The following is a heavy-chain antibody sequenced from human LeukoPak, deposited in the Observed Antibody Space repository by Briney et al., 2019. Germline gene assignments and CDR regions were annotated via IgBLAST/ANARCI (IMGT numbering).Heavy chain of an antibody. CDR1: GYTFTSYD. V-gene: IGHV1-8*01. D-gene: IGHD6-19*01. CDR2: MNPNSGNT. Sequence: ASVKVSCKASGYTFTSYDINWVRQATGQGLEWMGWMNPNSGNTGYAQKFQGRVTMTRNTSISTAYMELSSLRSEDTAVYYCARLSSGWGYYYYYMDVWGKGTTVTISS. CDR3: ARLSSGWGYYYYYMDV. J-gene: IGHJ6*03.